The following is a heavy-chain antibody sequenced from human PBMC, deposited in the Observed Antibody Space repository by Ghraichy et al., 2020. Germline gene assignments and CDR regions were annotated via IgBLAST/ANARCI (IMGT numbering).Heavy chain of an antibody. CDR2: IYYSGST. V-gene: IGHV4-39*01. CDR1: GGSISSSSYY. J-gene: IGHJ4*02. Sequence: SETLSLTCTVSGGSISSSSYYWGWIRQPPGKGLEWIGSIYYSGSTYYNPSLKSRVTISVDTSKNQFSLKLSSVTAADTAVYYCARSSGATEEWGQGTLVTVSS. D-gene: IGHD5-12*01. CDR3: ARSSGATEE.